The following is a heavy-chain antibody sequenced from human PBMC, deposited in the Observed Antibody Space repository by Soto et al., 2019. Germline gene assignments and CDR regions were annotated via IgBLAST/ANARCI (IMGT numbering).Heavy chain of an antibody. CDR2: ISNSGGST. J-gene: IGHJ4*02. Sequence: EVQVLESGGGLVQPGGSLRLSCAASGFTFSNYAMSWVRQAPGKGLEWVSSISNSGGSTYYTDSVKGRFTISRDNSKNPLYLQMNSLRAEDTALYYCAKDPGEDTYYFDYWGQGTLVTVSS. CDR3: AKDPGEDTYYFDY. D-gene: IGHD3-10*01. CDR1: GFTFSNYA. V-gene: IGHV3-23*01.